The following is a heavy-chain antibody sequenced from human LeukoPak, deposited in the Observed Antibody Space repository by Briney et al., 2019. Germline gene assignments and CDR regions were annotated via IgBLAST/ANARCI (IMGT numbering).Heavy chain of an antibody. V-gene: IGHV3-30*18. Sequence: GGSLRLSGAASGFTFSSYGMHWVRQAPGKGLEWVAVISYDGSNKYYADSVKGRFTISRDNSKNTLYLQMNSLRAEDTAVYYCAKAGYWGSLKYGMDVWGQGTTVTVSS. CDR3: AKAGYWGSLKYGMDV. CDR2: ISYDGSNK. J-gene: IGHJ6*02. CDR1: GFTFSSYG. D-gene: IGHD2-8*02.